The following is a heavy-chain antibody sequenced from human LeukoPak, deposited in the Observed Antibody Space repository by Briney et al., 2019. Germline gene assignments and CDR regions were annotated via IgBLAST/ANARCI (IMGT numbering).Heavy chain of an antibody. V-gene: IGHV3-23*01. D-gene: IGHD6-13*01. CDR1: GYTFSSYA. CDR2: ISGSGGST. J-gene: IGHJ4*02. CDR3: AKGRLNIAAAVDFDY. Sequence: GGSLRLSCAASGYTFSSYAMSWVRQAPGKGLEWVSSISGSGGSTYYADSVKGRFTISRDNSKNTLYLQMNSLRAEDTAVYYCAKGRLNIAAAVDFDYWGQGTLVTVSS.